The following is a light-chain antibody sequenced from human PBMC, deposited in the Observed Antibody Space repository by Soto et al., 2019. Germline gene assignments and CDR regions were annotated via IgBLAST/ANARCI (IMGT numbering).Light chain of an antibody. CDR1: QRISNY. J-gene: IGKJ1*01. V-gene: IGKV1-39*01. CDR2: AAS. CDR3: QQSYNTFSWT. Sequence: DFQMTQSPSSLSASIGDRVTITCRASQRISNYLNWYQVKQGKAPRLLIYAASYLQSGVPSRFRGSGSGTDFTLTITSLQPEDFATYYCQQSYNTFSWTFGQGTKVDIK.